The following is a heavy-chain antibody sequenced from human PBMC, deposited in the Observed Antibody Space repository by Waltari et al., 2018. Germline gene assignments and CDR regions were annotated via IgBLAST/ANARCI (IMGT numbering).Heavy chain of an antibody. Sequence: EVQLVESGGGLVQSGGSLRLSCTGSGFTFSRYWMTWVRQAPGKGLEWVANIKQDGSEKYSVDAVKGRFTISRDNAKNSLYLQMNSLRAEDTAVYYCARDPMAYSYVPWYFDYWGQGALVTVSS. D-gene: IGHD5-18*01. CDR3: ARDPMAYSYVPWYFDY. CDR1: GFTFSRYW. J-gene: IGHJ4*02. CDR2: IKQDGSEK. V-gene: IGHV3-7*01.